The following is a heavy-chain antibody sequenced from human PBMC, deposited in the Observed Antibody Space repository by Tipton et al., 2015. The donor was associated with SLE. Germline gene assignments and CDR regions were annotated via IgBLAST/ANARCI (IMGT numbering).Heavy chain of an antibody. J-gene: IGHJ4*02. Sequence: TLSLTCTVSGGSIRSYYWSWIRQPPGKGLGWIGFIYTSGSTNYDPSLKSRVTISVDTSKNQFSLKLSSVTAADTAVYYCARWVAGDYSDSWGQGTLVTVSS. V-gene: IGHV4-4*08. CDR3: ARWVAGDYSDS. CDR2: IYTSGST. CDR1: GGSIRSYY.